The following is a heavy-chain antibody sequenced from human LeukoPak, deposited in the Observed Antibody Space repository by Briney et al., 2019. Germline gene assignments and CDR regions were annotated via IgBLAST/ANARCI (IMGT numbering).Heavy chain of an antibody. Sequence: ASETLSLTCTVSGGSISSGGYYWSWIRQHPGQGLEWIGYIYYSGGTYYNPSLKSRVTISVDTSKNQFSLKLSSVTAADTAVYYCARGTLPAYHYDSSGYYSPWGRGTLVTVSS. J-gene: IGHJ5*02. CDR2: IYYSGGT. CDR1: GGSISSGGYY. D-gene: IGHD3-22*01. CDR3: ARGTLPAYHYDSSGYYSP. V-gene: IGHV4-31*03.